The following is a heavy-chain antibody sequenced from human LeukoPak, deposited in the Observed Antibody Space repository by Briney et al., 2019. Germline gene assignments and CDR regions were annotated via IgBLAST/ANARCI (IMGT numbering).Heavy chain of an antibody. J-gene: IGHJ4*02. D-gene: IGHD3-3*01. Sequence: GGSLRLSCAASGFTFSSYAMSWVRQAPGKGLEWVSTILGSGGGDSTYYADSVKGRFTISRDNSKNTLYLQMNSLRAEDTAVYYCAKEEWLGNMNYFDYWGQGTLVTVSS. CDR2: ILGSGGGDST. CDR3: AKEEWLGNMNYFDY. CDR1: GFTFSSYA. V-gene: IGHV3-23*01.